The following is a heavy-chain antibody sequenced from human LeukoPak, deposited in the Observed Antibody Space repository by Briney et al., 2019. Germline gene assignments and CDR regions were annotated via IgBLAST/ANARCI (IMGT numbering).Heavy chain of an antibody. CDR3: ASLTGYPYYYYGMDV. Sequence: GGSLRLSCAASGFTFSSYSMNWVRQAPGKGLEWVSSISSSSSYIYYADSVKGRFTISRDNAKNSLYLQMNSLRAEDTAVYYCASLTGYPYYYYGMDVWGQGTTVTVSS. D-gene: IGHD3-9*01. V-gene: IGHV3-21*01. CDR2: ISSSSSYI. J-gene: IGHJ6*02. CDR1: GFTFSSYS.